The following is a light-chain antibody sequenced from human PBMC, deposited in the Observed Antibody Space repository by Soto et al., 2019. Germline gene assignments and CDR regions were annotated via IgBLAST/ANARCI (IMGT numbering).Light chain of an antibody. Sequence: QSALTQPPSASGSPGQSVTISCTGTSSDVGAYNLVSWYLQHPGKAPKLMIYEVNKRPSGVPDRFSGSKSGYTASLTVSGLQAEDEGDFDCSSRSGSNSLWVFGGGTKVTVL. CDR1: SSDVGAYNL. CDR3: SSRSGSNSLWV. V-gene: IGLV2-8*01. CDR2: EVN. J-gene: IGLJ3*02.